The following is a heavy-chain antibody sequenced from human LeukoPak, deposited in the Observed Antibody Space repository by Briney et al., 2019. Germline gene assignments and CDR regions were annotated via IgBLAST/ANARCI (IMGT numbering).Heavy chain of an antibody. CDR2: ISSSGGST. J-gene: IGHJ6*02. CDR1: GFTFSSYA. V-gene: IGHV3-23*01. CDR3: VRGAYYFYGMDV. D-gene: IGHD3-16*01. Sequence: GGSLRLSCAASGFTFSSYAMSWVRQAPGKGLEWVSAISSSGGSTYYADSVKGRFTISRDKSKNTLYLHINSLRAEDTAVFYCVRGAYYFYGMDVWGQGTTVTASS.